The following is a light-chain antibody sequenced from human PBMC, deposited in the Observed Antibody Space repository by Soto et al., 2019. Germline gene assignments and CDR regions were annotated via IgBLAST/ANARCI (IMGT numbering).Light chain of an antibody. CDR3: QQYYTTPHT. V-gene: IGKV4-1*01. CDR1: QSVFYSSNNNNY. J-gene: IGKJ1*01. Sequence: DIVMTQSPDSLAVSLGERATVNCMSSQSVFYSSNNNNYLAWYQQKPGQPPKLLIYWASTRESGVPDRFSGSGSGTDFTLTISTLQAEDVAVYYCQQYYTTPHTFGQGTKVEIK. CDR2: WAS.